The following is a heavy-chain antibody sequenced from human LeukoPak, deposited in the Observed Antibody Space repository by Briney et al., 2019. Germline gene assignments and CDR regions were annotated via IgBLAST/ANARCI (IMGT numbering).Heavy chain of an antibody. D-gene: IGHD6-19*01. J-gene: IGHJ4*02. CDR2: TYYRSKWYN. V-gene: IGHV6-1*01. Sequence: SQTLSLTCAISGDSVSSNSTAWNWTRQSPSRDLEWLGRTYYRSKWYNDYAVSVKSRITINPDTSKNQFSLQLNSVTPEDTAVYYCAREYSSSGLAFDYWGQGTLVAVSS. CDR3: AREYSSSGLAFDY. CDR1: GDSVSSNSTA.